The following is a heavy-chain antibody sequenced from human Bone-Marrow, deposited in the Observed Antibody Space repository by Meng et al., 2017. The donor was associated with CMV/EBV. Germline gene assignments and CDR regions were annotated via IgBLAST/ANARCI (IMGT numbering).Heavy chain of an antibody. V-gene: IGHV3-30*02. Sequence: GGSLRLSCAASGFTFSGYTMNWVRQAPGKGLEWVAFIRYDGSNKYYADSVKGRFTISRDNSKNTLYLQMNSLRAEDTAVYYCAKEYYAKNYYYYYGMDVWGQGATVTVSS. J-gene: IGHJ6*02. CDR1: GFTFSGYT. D-gene: IGHD2/OR15-2a*01. CDR2: IRYDGSNK. CDR3: AKEYYAKNYYYYYGMDV.